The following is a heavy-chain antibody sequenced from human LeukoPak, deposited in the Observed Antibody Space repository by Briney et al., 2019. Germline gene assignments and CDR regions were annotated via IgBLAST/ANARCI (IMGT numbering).Heavy chain of an antibody. Sequence: GGSLRLSCAASGFIFRNYAMNWVRQAPGKGLEWVAFIRHDEGHSSYTDSVKGRFTISRENSKNTLYLQMNSLRTDDTAVYYCAKDLDYQLLYDFDYWGQGTLVTVSS. V-gene: IGHV3-30*02. CDR2: IRHDEGHS. J-gene: IGHJ4*02. CDR1: GFIFRNYA. CDR3: AKDLDYQLLYDFDY. D-gene: IGHD4/OR15-4a*01.